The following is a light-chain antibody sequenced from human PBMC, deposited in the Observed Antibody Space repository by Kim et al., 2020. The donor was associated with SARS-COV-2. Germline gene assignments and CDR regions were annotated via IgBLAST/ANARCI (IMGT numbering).Light chain of an antibody. J-gene: IGKJ5*01. Sequence: DIQMTQSPSSLSASVGDRVTITCRASQDVNIYLGWYQHKPGKAPKRLIYDVSSLQREVPSRFSGSGSGTEFTLTISGLQPEDSATYYCLQHNKFPVTFGQGTRLEIK. CDR3: LQHNKFPVT. V-gene: IGKV1-17*01. CDR1: QDVNIY. CDR2: DVS.